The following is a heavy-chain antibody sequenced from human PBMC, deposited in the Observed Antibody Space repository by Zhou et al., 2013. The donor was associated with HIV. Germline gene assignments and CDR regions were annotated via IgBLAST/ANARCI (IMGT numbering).Heavy chain of an antibody. CDR2: IIPIFGTP. CDR3: ARVSSGRARYFDF. J-gene: IGHJ4*02. V-gene: IGHV1-69*06. D-gene: IGHD1-20*01. Sequence: QVQLVQSGAEVKKPGSSVKVSCKASGGTFSTYGISWVRQAPGQGLEWMGGIIPIFGTPNYAQKFQGRVTMTTDTSTSTAYMEVRSLRSDDTAVYYCARVSSGRARYFDFWGQGTLVIVSS. CDR1: GGTFSTYG.